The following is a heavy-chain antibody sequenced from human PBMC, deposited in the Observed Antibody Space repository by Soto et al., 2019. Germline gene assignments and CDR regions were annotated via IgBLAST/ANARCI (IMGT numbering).Heavy chain of an antibody. CDR1: GGSISSYY. CDR3: AMRNYDFDTIFGANDAFDI. J-gene: IGHJ3*02. V-gene: IGHV4-59*03. D-gene: IGHD3-3*01. CDR2: IYYSGST. Sequence: PSETLSLSCTVSGGSISSYYWSWIRQPPGKGLEWIGYIYYSGSTNYNPSLKSRVTMTRDTSTSTVYMELSSLRSEDTAVYYCAMRNYDFDTIFGANDAFDIWGQGTMVTVSS.